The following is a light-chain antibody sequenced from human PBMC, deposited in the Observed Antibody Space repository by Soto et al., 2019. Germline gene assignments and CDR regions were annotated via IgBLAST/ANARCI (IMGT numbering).Light chain of an antibody. J-gene: IGKJ4*01. Sequence: EIVMTQSPSTLSVSPGERATLSCRASQSVSGNLAWYQQKPGQAPRLLIYGASNRATGIPDRFSGSGSGTDFTLTISSLEPEDFAVYYCQEGTYWTAFGGGTKVDI. V-gene: IGKV3D-15*01. CDR2: GAS. CDR1: QSVSGN. CDR3: QEGTYWTA.